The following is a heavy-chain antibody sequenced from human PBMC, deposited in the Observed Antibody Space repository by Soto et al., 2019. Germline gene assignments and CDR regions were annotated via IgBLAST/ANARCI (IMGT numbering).Heavy chain of an antibody. Sequence: GGSLRLSCAASGFTFSKSAMSWVRQAPGKGLQWVATLSGSVYSTYYTESVRGRFAISRDNSKNTLFLQMSSLRAEDTALYYCAKSGGDLLTGFSPSYFAHWGQGTLVTVSS. CDR2: LSGSVYST. D-gene: IGHD3-9*01. CDR3: AKSGGDLLTGFSPSYFAH. J-gene: IGHJ4*02. V-gene: IGHV3-23*01. CDR1: GFTFSKSA.